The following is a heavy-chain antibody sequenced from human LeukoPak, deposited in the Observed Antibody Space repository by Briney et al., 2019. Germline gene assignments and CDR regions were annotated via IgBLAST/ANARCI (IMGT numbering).Heavy chain of an antibody. J-gene: IGHJ3*02. CDR3: ARGRRRTDIVVVPAARNAFDI. CDR1: GGSISSYY. D-gene: IGHD2-2*01. Sequence: PSETLSLTCTVSGGSISSYYWSWIRQPPGKGLEWIGEINHSGSTNYNPSLKSRVTISVDTSKNQFSLKLSSVTAADTAVYYCARGRRRTDIVVVPAARNAFDIWGQGTMVTVSS. V-gene: IGHV4-34*01. CDR2: INHSGST.